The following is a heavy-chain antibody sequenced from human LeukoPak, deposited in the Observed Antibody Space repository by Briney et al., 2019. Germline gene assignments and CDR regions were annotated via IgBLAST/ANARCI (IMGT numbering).Heavy chain of an antibody. CDR2: INPSGGST. Sequence: ASVKVSCKASGYTFTSYYMHWVRQAPGQGLEWMGIINPSGGSTSYAQKFQGRVTMTRDTSISTAYMELSRLRSDDTAVYYCASNYGDYVVGAFDIWGQGTMVAVSS. CDR1: GYTFTSYY. CDR3: ASNYGDYVVGAFDI. D-gene: IGHD4-17*01. J-gene: IGHJ3*02. V-gene: IGHV1-46*01.